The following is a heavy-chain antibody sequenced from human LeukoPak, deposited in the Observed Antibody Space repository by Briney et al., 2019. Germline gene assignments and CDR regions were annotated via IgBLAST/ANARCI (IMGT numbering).Heavy chain of an antibody. CDR3: ATQLSYDSSGYYHGEFDC. V-gene: IGHV1-24*01. Sequence: GASVKVSCKVSGYTLTELSMHWVRQAPGKGLEWMGGFDPEDGETIYAQKFQGRVTMTEDTSTDTAYMELSSLRSEDTAVYYCATQLSYDSSGYYHGEFDCWGQGTLVTVSS. D-gene: IGHD3-22*01. CDR1: GYTLTELS. J-gene: IGHJ4*02. CDR2: FDPEDGET.